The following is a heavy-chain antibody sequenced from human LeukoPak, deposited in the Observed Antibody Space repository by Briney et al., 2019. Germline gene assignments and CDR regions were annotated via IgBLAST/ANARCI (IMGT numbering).Heavy chain of an antibody. D-gene: IGHD6-6*01. J-gene: IGHJ6*02. CDR1: GLTFSSYG. CDR3: ARDLQLVQYGMDV. V-gene: IGHV3-33*01. Sequence: GGSLRLSCAASGLTFSSYGMHWVRQAPGKGLEWVAVIWCDGSNKYYADSVKGRFTISRDNSKNTLYLQMNSLRAEDTAVYYCARDLQLVQYGMDVWGQGTTVTVSS. CDR2: IWCDGSNK.